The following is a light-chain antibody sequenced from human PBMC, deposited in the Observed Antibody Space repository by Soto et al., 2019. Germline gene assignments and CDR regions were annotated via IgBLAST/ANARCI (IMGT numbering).Light chain of an antibody. CDR3: QQYNNWPPIT. CDR1: QNIRSS. Sequence: EVVMAQSPASLSAAPRERITLSCRASQNIRSSLAWYQQRPGQAPRLLIYDASTRATGIPPRFSGGGSGTEFTVTISSLQSEDFAVYYCQQYNNWPPITFGQGTRWRL. J-gene: IGKJ5*01. V-gene: IGKV3-15*01. CDR2: DAS.